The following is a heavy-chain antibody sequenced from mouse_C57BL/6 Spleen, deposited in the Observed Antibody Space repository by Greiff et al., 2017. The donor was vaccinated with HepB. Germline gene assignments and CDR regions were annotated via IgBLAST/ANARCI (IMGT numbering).Heavy chain of an antibody. V-gene: IGHV5-4*01. CDR1: GFTFSSYA. J-gene: IGHJ1*03. Sequence: EVHLVESGGGLVKPGGSLKLSCAASGFTFSSYAMSWVRQTPEKRLEWVATISDGGSYTYYPDNVKGRFTISRDNAKNNLYLQMSHLKSEDTAMYYCARGGVTTGNWYFDVWGTGTTVTVSS. D-gene: IGHD2-5*01. CDR3: ARGGVTTGNWYFDV. CDR2: ISDGGSYT.